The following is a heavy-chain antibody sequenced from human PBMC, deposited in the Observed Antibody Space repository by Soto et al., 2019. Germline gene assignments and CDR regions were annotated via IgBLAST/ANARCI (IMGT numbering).Heavy chain of an antibody. CDR3: ARDPSVVVVAATPYYYYGMDV. CDR1: GFTFSSYW. CDR2: IKQDGSEK. V-gene: IGHV3-7*01. Sequence: EVQLVESGGGLVQPGGSLRLSCAASGFTFSSYWMSWVRQAPGKWLEWVANIKQDGSEKYYVDSVKGRFTISRDNAKNSLYLQMNSLRAEDTAVYYCARDPSVVVVAATPYYYYGMDVWGQGTTVTVSS. J-gene: IGHJ6*02. D-gene: IGHD2-15*01.